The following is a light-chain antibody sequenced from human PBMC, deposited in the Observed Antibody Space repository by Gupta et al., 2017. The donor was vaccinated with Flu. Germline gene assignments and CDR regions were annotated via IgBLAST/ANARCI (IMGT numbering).Light chain of an antibody. V-gene: IGKV1-39*01. CDR1: QSISTY. J-gene: IGKJ3*01. CDR2: TAS. Sequence: PSSLSASVGDRVTITCRASQSISTYLNWYQQKPGRAPKLLINTASSLQSGVPSRFSGSGSGTEFSLTISRLQPEDFATYYCQQSYSTPFTFGPGTKVDIK. CDR3: QQSYSTPFT.